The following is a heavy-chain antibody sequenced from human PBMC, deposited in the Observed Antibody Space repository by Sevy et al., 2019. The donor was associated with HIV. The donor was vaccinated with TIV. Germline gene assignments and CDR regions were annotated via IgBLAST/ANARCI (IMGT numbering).Heavy chain of an antibody. CDR3: ARGTRGTFGN. CDR2: INTDGESI. CDR1: GFTFSNYW. D-gene: IGHD1-26*01. V-gene: IGHV3-74*01. Sequence: GGSLRLSCAASGFTFSNYWMYWVRQAPGMGLVWVSHINTDGESIRYADSVKGRFTISRDNAKNTLYLQVNSLRAEDTAVYYCARGTRGTFGNWGQRTLVTVSS. J-gene: IGHJ4*02.